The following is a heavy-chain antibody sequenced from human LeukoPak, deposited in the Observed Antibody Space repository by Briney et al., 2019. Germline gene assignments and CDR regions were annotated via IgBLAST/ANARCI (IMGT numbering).Heavy chain of an antibody. CDR1: GFTFSSYA. CDR2: IKQDGSEK. Sequence: GGSLRLSCAASGFTFSSYAMHWVRQAPGKGLEWVANIKQDGSEKYYVDSVKGRFTISRDNAKNSLYLQMNSLRAEDTAVYYCAREDYGDDNWFDPWGQGTLVTVSS. CDR3: AREDYGDDNWFDP. J-gene: IGHJ5*02. V-gene: IGHV3-7*01. D-gene: IGHD4-17*01.